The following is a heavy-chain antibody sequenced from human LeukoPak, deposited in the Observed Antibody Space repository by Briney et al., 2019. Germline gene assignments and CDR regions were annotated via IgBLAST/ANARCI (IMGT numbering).Heavy chain of an antibody. D-gene: IGHD5-18*01. J-gene: IGHJ4*02. V-gene: IGHV4-59*01. CDR3: ARVHGYSYGSFDY. CDR1: GGSISSYY. Sequence: PSETLSLTCTVSGGSISSYYWSWIRQPPGKGLEWIGYIYYSGSTNYNPSLKSRVTISVDTSKNQFSLKLSSVTAADTAVYYCARVHGYSYGSFDYWGQGTLVTVSS. CDR2: IYYSGST.